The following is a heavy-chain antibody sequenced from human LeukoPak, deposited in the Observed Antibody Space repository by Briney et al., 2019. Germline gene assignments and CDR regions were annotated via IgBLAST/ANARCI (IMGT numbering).Heavy chain of an antibody. V-gene: IGHV1-69*13. J-gene: IGHJ3*02. CDR3: ARTGTDVGAFDI. Sequence: GASVKVSCKASGYTFTSYYMHWVRQAPGQGLEWMGGIIPIFGTANYAQKFQGRVTITADESTSTAYMELSSLRSEDTAVYYCARTGTDVGAFDIWGQGTMVTVSS. CDR1: GYTFTSYY. D-gene: IGHD1-1*01. CDR2: IIPIFGTA.